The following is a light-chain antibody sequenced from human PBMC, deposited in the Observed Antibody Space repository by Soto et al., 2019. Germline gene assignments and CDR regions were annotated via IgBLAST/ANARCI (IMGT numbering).Light chain of an antibody. V-gene: IGKV3-20*01. CDR1: QSVSSNY. Sequence: EIVLTQSPGTLSLSPGERSTLSCRASQSVSSNYLAWYQQKPGQAPKVLIYRASIRATGIPDRFTGSGSGTDFTLTISRLEPEDFAMYYCQVYNSSPWTFGQGTKVDIK. CDR2: RAS. CDR3: QVYNSSPWT. J-gene: IGKJ1*01.